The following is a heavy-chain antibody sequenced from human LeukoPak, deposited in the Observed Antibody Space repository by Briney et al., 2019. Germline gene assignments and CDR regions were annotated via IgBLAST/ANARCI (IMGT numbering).Heavy chain of an antibody. CDR2: ISGSDSST. V-gene: IGHV3-23*01. CDR3: AKATDRSGWYGAIDY. CDR1: GFTFSSYA. J-gene: IGHJ4*02. Sequence: GGSLRLSCAASGFTFSSYAMSWVRQAPGKGLEWVSTISGSDSSTYYADSVKGRFTISRDNSKNTLFLQMNSPRAEDTAVFYCAKATDRSGWYGAIDYWGQGTLVPVSS. D-gene: IGHD6-19*01.